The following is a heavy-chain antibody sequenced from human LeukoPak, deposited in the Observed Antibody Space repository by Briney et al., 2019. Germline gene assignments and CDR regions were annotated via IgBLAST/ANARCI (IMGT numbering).Heavy chain of an antibody. CDR2: INPSGGST. CDR1: GYTFTSYY. D-gene: IGHD3-22*01. Sequence: ASVKVSRKASGYTFTSYYMHWVRQAPGQGLEWMGIINPSGGSTGYAQKFQGRVTMTRDTSTSTVYMELSSLRSEDTAVYYCARDRAYYYDSSGDYSFDYWGQGTLVTVSS. J-gene: IGHJ4*02. CDR3: ARDRAYYYDSSGDYSFDY. V-gene: IGHV1-46*01.